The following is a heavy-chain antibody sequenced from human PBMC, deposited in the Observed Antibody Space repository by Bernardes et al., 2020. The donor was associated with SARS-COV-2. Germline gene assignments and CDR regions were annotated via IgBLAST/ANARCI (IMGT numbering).Heavy chain of an antibody. CDR2: INHDGSEQ. CDR3: AREKPIIVLAPAANYYYYYGMDA. CDR1: GFTFSSYW. J-gene: IGHJ6*02. D-gene: IGHD2-2*01. V-gene: IGHV3-7*03. Sequence: GGSLRLSCVASGFTFSSYWMRWVRQTPGTGLEWVANINHDGSEQYYVDSVKGRFTISRDDAKNPLYLQMNSLRADDTAVYYCAREKPIIVLAPAANYYYYYGMDAWGQGTAVTVSS.